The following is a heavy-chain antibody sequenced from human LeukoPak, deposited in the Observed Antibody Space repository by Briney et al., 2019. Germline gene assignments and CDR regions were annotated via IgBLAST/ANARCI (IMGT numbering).Heavy chain of an antibody. J-gene: IGHJ4*02. CDR3: AKDSAVGATITFDY. V-gene: IGHV3-30*18. Sequence: GGSLRLSCAASGFTFSSYGIHWVRQAPGKGLEWVAVISNDGSNKYYADSVKGRFTISRDNSKNTLYLQMNSLRAEDTAVYYCAKDSAVGATITFDYWGQGTLVTVSS. CDR2: ISNDGSNK. D-gene: IGHD1-26*01. CDR1: GFTFSSYG.